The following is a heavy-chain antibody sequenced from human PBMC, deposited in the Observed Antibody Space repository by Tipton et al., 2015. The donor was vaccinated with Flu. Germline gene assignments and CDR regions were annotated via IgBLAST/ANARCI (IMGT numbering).Heavy chain of an antibody. V-gene: IGHV5-51*01. CDR2: IFPGAPET. D-gene: IGHD1-26*01. CDR3: ARLREGIVGTTRGYFDY. J-gene: IGHJ4*02. CDR1: GYSFSNYW. Sequence: VQLVQSGAEVKKPGESLRISCKGSGYSFSNYWIGWVRQMPGKGLEWMGVIFPGAPETRYSPSFQGQVTMSVDKSISTVYLQWSSLQASDTATYYCARLREGIVGTTRGYFDYWGQGSLVTVSS.